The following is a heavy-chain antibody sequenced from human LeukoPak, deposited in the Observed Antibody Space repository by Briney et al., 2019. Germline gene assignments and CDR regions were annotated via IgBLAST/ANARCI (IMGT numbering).Heavy chain of an antibody. J-gene: IGHJ4*02. CDR1: GYTFTSYG. D-gene: IGHD3-22*01. CDR2: ISAYNGNT. V-gene: IGHV1-18*01. Sequence: APVKVSCKASGYTFTSYGISWVRQAPGQGLEWMGWISAYNGNTNYAQKLQGRVTMTTDTSTSTAYMELRSLRSDDTAVYYCARDYYDSSGYYPLSHFDYWGQGTLVTVSS. CDR3: ARDYYDSSGYYPLSHFDY.